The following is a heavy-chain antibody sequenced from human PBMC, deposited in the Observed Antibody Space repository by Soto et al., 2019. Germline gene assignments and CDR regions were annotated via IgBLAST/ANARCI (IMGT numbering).Heavy chain of an antibody. Sequence: QLQLQESGPGLVKPSETLSLTCTVSGGSIRSSSYYWGWIRQPPGKGLEWIGSSYYSGSTYYNPPLKGRVTISVDTSKNQFSLKLSAVTAADTAVYYCARHGCSGGSCRSHFDYWGQGTLVTVSS. CDR3: ARHGCSGGSCRSHFDY. V-gene: IGHV4-39*01. D-gene: IGHD2-15*01. J-gene: IGHJ4*02. CDR2: SYYSGST. CDR1: GGSIRSSSYY.